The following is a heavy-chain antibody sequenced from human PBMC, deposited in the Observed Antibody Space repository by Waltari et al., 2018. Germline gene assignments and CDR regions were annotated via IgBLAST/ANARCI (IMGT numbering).Heavy chain of an antibody. Sequence: QVQLQQWGAGLLKPSETLSLTCAVYGGSFSGYYWSWIRQPPGKGLEWIGEINHSGSTNYTPSLKGRVTISVDTSKNQFSLKLSSVTAADTAVYYCARDPIVVVAATSAFDPWGQGTLVTVSS. CDR1: GGSFSGYY. CDR2: INHSGST. V-gene: IGHV4-34*01. J-gene: IGHJ5*02. D-gene: IGHD2-15*01. CDR3: ARDPIVVVAATSAFDP.